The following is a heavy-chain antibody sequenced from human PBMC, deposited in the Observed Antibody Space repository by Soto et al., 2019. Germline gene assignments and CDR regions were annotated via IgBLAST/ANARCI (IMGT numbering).Heavy chain of an antibody. D-gene: IGHD3-10*01. CDR3: ARREGDPTYYYGSGSYSHFDY. V-gene: IGHV4-34*01. Sequence: ASETLSLTCAVYGGSFSGYYWSWIRQPPGKGLEWIGEINHSGSTNYNPSLKSRVTISVDTSKNQFSLKLSSVTAADTAVYYCARREGDPTYYYGSGSYSHFDYWGQGTLVTVSS. J-gene: IGHJ4*02. CDR2: INHSGST. CDR1: GGSFSGYY.